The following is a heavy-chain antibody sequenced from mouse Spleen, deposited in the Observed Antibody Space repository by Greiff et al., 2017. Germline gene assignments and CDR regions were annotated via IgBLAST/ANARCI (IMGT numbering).Heavy chain of an antibody. Sequence: EVKLMESGGGLVQPGGSLKLSCAASGFTFSDYGMAWVRQAPGKGPEWVAFISNLAYSIYYADTVTGRFTISRENAKNTLYLEMSSLRSEDTAMYYCASPDGSFAYWGQGTLVTVSA. CDR3: ASPDGSFAY. CDR1: GFTFSDYG. CDR2: ISNLAYSI. D-gene: IGHD2-3*01. V-gene: IGHV5-15*01. J-gene: IGHJ3*01.